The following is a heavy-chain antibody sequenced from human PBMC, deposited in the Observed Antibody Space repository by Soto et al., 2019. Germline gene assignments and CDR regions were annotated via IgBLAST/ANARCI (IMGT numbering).Heavy chain of an antibody. J-gene: IGHJ6*02. CDR3: ASRGKYYYYFGMDD. Sequence: ASVKVSFNASGYTFTGYYMHWVRQSPGKGLEGMGWNNPNSGGTNYAQKFQGRITMTRDTPISASYMELSRLRSDDTAVYYCASRGKYYYYFGMDDWVQVTTVTVSS. D-gene: IGHD3-16*01. CDR1: GYTFTGYY. CDR2: NNPNSGGT. V-gene: IGHV1-2*02.